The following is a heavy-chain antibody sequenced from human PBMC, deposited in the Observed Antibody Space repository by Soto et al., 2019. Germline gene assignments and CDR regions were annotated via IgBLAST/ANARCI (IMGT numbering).Heavy chain of an antibody. CDR1: GGSISRGGYY. CDR2: ISYSGST. J-gene: IGHJ4*02. V-gene: IGHV4-31*03. Sequence: SETLSLTCTVSGGSISRGGYYWSWIRQHPGKGLEWIGYISYSGSTYYNPSLESRVTISVDTSKNQFSLKLSSVTAADTAVYYCARDALSRDSIWGQGIQVTVSS. CDR3: ARDALSRDSI. D-gene: IGHD3-22*01.